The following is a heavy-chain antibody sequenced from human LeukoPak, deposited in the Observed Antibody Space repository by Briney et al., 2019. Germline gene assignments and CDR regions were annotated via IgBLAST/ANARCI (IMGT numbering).Heavy chain of an antibody. CDR1: GGSISSYY. CDR3: AGSIAARGVVDY. V-gene: IGHV4-59*01. CDR2: IYYSGST. Sequence: SETLSLTCTVSGGSISSYYWSWIQQPPGKGLEWIGYIYYSGSTNYNPSLKSRVTISVDTSKNQFSLKLSSVTAADTAVYYCAGSIAARGVVDYWGQGTLVTVSS. D-gene: IGHD6-6*01. J-gene: IGHJ4*02.